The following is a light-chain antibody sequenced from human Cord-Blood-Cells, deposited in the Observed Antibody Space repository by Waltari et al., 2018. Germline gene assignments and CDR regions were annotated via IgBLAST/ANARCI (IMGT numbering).Light chain of an antibody. V-gene: IGLV2-11*01. CDR1: NSDVGGYNY. J-gene: IGLJ1*01. Sequence: SALTQPRSVSGSPGQSVTISCTGTNSDVGGYNYVSWYQQHPGKAPKLMIYDVSKRPSGVPYRFAGSKSGNSASLTISGLQAEDEADYYCCTYAGSYTLVFGTGTKVTVL. CDR2: DVS. CDR3: CTYAGSYTLV.